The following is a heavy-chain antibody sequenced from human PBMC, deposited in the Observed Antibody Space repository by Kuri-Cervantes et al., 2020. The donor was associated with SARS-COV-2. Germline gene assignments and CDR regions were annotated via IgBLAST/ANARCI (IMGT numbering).Heavy chain of an antibody. V-gene: IGHV4-59*12. CDR1: GGPMSRYY. D-gene: IGHD3-3*01. J-gene: IGHJ4*02. Sequence: GSLRLSCTVSGGPMSRYYWSWVRQSPGKGLEWIGYMYYSGSTKYNPSLKSRVTISIDRSKAQFSLTLRSVTAADTAVYYCARDRHLGDFWSGRYFDYWGQGTLVTVSS. CDR2: MYYSGST. CDR3: ARDRHLGDFWSGRYFDY.